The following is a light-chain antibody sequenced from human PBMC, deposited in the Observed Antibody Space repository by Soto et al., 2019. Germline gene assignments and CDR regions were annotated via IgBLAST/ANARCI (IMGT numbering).Light chain of an antibody. J-gene: IGLJ2*01. V-gene: IGLV2-8*01. Sequence: QSALTQPPSASGSPGQSVTISCTGTITDIGTYYYVSWYQQHPGKAPNLIIYEVSERPSGVPDRFSGSKSGNTASLTVSGLQAEDEADYYCSSYAGTKTLIFGGGTKVTVL. CDR3: SSYAGTKTLI. CDR2: EVS. CDR1: ITDIGTYYY.